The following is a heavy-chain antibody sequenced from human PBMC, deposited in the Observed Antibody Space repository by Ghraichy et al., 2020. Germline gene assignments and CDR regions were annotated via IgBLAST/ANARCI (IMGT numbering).Heavy chain of an antibody. D-gene: IGHD6-13*01. CDR2: IYYSGST. Sequence: SETLSLTCTVSGGSISSGDYYWSWIRQPPGKGLEWIGYIYYSGSTYYNPSLKSRVTISVDTSKNQFSLKLSSVTAADTAVYYCARESSWTRYFDYWGQGTPVTVSS. J-gene: IGHJ4*02. CDR1: GGSISSGDYY. CDR3: ARESSWTRYFDY. V-gene: IGHV4-30-4*01.